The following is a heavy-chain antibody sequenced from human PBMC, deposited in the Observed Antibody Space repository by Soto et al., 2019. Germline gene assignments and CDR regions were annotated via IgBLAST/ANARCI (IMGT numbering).Heavy chain of an antibody. V-gene: IGHV3-73*02. D-gene: IGHD1-1*01. Sequence: EVKLVESGGKLVQPGGSLKLSCAASGFAFSGSALHWVRQASGKGLEWLGRIRPISDRYATSYGASVKGRFTISRDDSKNTAYLQMSSLKTEDTAVYYCVSHVRAPRTVYMADVKLDYWGLGTLVAVSS. CDR3: VSHVRAPRTVYMADVKLDY. CDR1: GFAFSGSA. CDR2: IRPISDRYAT. J-gene: IGHJ4*02.